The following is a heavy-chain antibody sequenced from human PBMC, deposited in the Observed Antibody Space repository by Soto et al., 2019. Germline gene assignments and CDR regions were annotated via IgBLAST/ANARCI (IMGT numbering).Heavy chain of an antibody. D-gene: IGHD3-3*01. J-gene: IGHJ6*02. Sequence: PGGSLRLSCSASGFTFSSYAMHWVRQAPGKGLEWVAVISYDGSNKYYADSVKGRFTISRENSKNTLYLQMNSLSAEDTALYYCARDQSGKRFLECLGAMDVWGQGTTVTVSS. V-gene: IGHV3-30-3*01. CDR2: ISYDGSNK. CDR3: ARDQSGKRFLECLGAMDV. CDR1: GFTFSSYA.